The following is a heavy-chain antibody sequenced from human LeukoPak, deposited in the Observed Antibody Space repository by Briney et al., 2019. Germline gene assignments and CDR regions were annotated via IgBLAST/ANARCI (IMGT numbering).Heavy chain of an antibody. J-gene: IGHJ4*02. CDR1: GYTLTELS. CDR2: FDPEDGET. V-gene: IGHV1-24*01. CDR3: ATAPLGGYYDSSGYSWYFDY. Sequence: ASVKVSCKVSGYTLTELSMHWVRQDPGKGLEWMGGFDPEDGETIYAQKFQGRVTMTEDTSTDTAYMELSSLRSEDTAVYYCATAPLGGYYDSSGYSWYFDYWGQGTLVTVSS. D-gene: IGHD3-22*01.